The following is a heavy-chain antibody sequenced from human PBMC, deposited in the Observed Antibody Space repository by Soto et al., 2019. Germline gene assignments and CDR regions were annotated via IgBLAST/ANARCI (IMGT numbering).Heavy chain of an antibody. Sequence: GGSLRLSCAASGFTFSSYAMSWVRQAPGKGLEWVSAISGSGGSTYYADSVKGRFTISRDNSKNTLYLQMNSLRAEDTAVYYCASIPIIVVVPAPFVRPIIAVWGKGTTVTVSS. CDR2: ISGSGGST. D-gene: IGHD2-2*01. V-gene: IGHV3-23*01. CDR1: GFTFSSYA. J-gene: IGHJ6*04. CDR3: ASIPIIVVVPAPFVRPIIAV.